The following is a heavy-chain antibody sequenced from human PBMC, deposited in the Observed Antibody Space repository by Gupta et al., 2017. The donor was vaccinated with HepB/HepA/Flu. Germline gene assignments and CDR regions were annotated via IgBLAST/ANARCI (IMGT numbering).Heavy chain of an antibody. Sequence: QVQLQESGPGLVKPSETLSLTCTVSGGSISSYYWSWIRQPPGKGLEWIGYIYYSGSTNYNPSLKSRVTISVDTSKNQFSLKLSSVTAADTAVYYCAVGSSWYDYWGQGTLVTVSS. CDR2: IYYSGST. D-gene: IGHD6-13*01. CDR1: GGSISSYY. J-gene: IGHJ4*02. CDR3: AVGSSWYDY. V-gene: IGHV4-59*08.